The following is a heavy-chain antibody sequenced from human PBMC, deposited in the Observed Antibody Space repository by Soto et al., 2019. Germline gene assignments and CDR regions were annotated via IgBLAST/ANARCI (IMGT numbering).Heavy chain of an antibody. CDR2: IIPIFGIT. J-gene: IGHJ6*02. CDR3: AREDRDRKTALVPAAIDAMDV. D-gene: IGHD2-2*01. V-gene: IGHV1-69*08. CDR1: GGTFTRYT. Sequence: QVQLVQSGAEVKTPGSSVKVSCKASGGTFTRYTMTWVRQAPGHGLEWMGRIIPIFGITTYEQKFQRRGTITADESTITAYIELSSLRSEDTAVYYCAREDRDRKTALVPAAIDAMDVWGQGTTVTVSS.